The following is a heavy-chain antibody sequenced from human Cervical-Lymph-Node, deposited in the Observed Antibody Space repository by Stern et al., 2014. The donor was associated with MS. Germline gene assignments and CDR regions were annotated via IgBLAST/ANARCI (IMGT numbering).Heavy chain of an antibody. J-gene: IGHJ4*02. D-gene: IGHD1-1*01. V-gene: IGHV3-74*02. CDR1: GFNFRTYW. Sequence: VQLMQSGGGIVQPGGSLMISCVASGFNFRTYWMHWVRQGPGKGLEWVSRINGDGTVSTYADSVRGRFTISRNNANNTMSLQLDNLRVEDTAIYYCASAYRASWGQGTLVTV. CDR3: ASAYRAS. CDR2: INGDGTVS.